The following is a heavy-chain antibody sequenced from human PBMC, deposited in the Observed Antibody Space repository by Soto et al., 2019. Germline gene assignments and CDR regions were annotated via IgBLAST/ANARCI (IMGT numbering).Heavy chain of an antibody. J-gene: IGHJ4*02. V-gene: IGHV4-59*01. CDR2: FYYSGST. CDR1: GGSNSSYY. CDR3: ARVQNDYVWGSYRYGFEY. D-gene: IGHD3-16*02. Sequence: SETLSLTCTVSGGSNSSYYWSWIRQPPGKGLEWIGYFYYSGSTNYNPSLKSRVTISLDSSKNQFSLKLSSVTAADTAVYYCARVQNDYVWGSYRYGFEYWGQGTLVTVSS.